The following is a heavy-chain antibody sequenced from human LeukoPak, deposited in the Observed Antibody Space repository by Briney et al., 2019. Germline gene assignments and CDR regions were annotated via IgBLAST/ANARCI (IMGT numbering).Heavy chain of an antibody. Sequence: GSLRLSCAASGFTFSSYSMNWIRQPPGKGLEWIGSIYYSGSTYYNPSLKSRVTISVDTSKNQFSLKLSSVTAADTAVYYCARRASITIFGVVAYYFDYWGQGTLVTVSS. CDR1: GFTFSSYS. J-gene: IGHJ4*02. V-gene: IGHV4-39*01. CDR3: ARRASITIFGVVAYYFDY. CDR2: IYYSGST. D-gene: IGHD3-3*01.